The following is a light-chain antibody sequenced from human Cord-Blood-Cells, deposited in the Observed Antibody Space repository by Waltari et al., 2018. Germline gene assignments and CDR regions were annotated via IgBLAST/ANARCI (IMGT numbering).Light chain of an antibody. CDR1: SGSIASNY. CDR3: QSYDSSNVV. V-gene: IGLV6-57*01. Sequence: NFMLTQPHSVSESPGKTVTTSFTRPSGSIASNYVLWYQQRPGSSPTTVIYEDNQRPPRVPDRFSGSLDSSSNSASLTISGLKTEDEADYYCQSYDSSNVVFGGGTKLTVL. J-gene: IGLJ2*01. CDR2: EDN.